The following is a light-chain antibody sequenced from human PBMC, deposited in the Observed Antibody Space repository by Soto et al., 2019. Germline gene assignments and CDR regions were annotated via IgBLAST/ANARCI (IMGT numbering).Light chain of an antibody. Sequence: VMTQSPATLSVSPGERATLSCRASQSVHTNLAWYQQKPGQAPRLLIYDESTRATGVPARFSGSGSGTEFTLTISSLQSEDFAVYYCQQYNNWPPYTFGQGTKVDIK. CDR3: QQYNNWPPYT. CDR2: DES. J-gene: IGKJ2*01. CDR1: QSVHTN. V-gene: IGKV3-15*01.